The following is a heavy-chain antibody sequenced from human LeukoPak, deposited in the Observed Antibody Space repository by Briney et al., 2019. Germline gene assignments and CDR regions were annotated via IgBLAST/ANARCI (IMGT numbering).Heavy chain of an antibody. Sequence: SETLSLTCAVYGGSFSGYYWTWIRQPPGKGLEWIGEINHSGSTNYNPSLKSRVTISVDTSKNQFSLKVTSVTAADTAVYYCARKTPYYDSSGYQDSYDSWGQGTLVTVSS. CDR3: ARKTPYYDSSGYQDSYDS. CDR2: INHSGST. V-gene: IGHV4-34*01. D-gene: IGHD3-22*01. J-gene: IGHJ4*02. CDR1: GGSFSGYY.